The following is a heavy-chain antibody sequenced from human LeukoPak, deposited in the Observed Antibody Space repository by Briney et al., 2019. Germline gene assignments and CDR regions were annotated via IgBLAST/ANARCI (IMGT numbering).Heavy chain of an antibody. D-gene: IGHD2-15*01. Sequence: SETLSLTCTVSGGSISSSSWSWMRQSPGKGLESIGYISNNGKAKYKSSFEGRVTMSVDTSKSQFSLNLGSVTAADTAVYYCARRVVSAKFRNLLYYYMDVWGKGTTVIVS. CDR3: ARRVVSAKFRNLLYYYMDV. J-gene: IGHJ6*03. CDR2: ISNNGKA. CDR1: GGSISSSS. V-gene: IGHV4-4*09.